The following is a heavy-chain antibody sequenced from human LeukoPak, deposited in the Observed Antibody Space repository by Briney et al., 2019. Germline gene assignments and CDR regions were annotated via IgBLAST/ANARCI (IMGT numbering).Heavy chain of an antibody. J-gene: IGHJ5*02. CDR3: ARGHSSPNWFDP. V-gene: IGHV4-30-4*01. CDR1: GGSISSGDYY. CDR2: IYYSGST. Sequence: SQTLSLTCTVSGGSISSGDYYWSWIRQPSGKGLEWIGYIYYSGSTYYNPSLKSRVTISVDTSKNQFSLKLSSVTAADTAVYYCARGHSSPNWFDPWGQGTLVTVSS. D-gene: IGHD6-13*01.